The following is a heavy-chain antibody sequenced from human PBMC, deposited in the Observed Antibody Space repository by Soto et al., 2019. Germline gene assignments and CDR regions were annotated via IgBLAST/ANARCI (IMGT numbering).Heavy chain of an antibody. V-gene: IGHV1-3*01. CDR2: INAGNGNK. CDR1: GYTFTSYA. CDR3: ARVSRIAAAGTGNWFDP. Sequence: XSVKVSCKASGYTFTSYAMHWVRHTPGQRLEWMGWINAGNGNKKYSQKFQGRVTITRATSASTAYMELSSLRAEETAVYSCARVSRIAAAGTGNWFDPWGQGTLVTVSS. D-gene: IGHD6-13*01. J-gene: IGHJ5*02.